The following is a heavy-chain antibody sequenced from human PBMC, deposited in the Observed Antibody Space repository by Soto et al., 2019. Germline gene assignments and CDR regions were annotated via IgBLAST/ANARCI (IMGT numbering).Heavy chain of an antibody. CDR3: TTEFGFSSGWPPRLDY. CDR2: LKGKSAGGTT. V-gene: IGHV3-15*07. CDR1: GFSFNTAW. Sequence: PGGSLILSCAGYGFSFNTAWLTWVRQAPGKGLEWVARLKGKSAGGTTDYAAPVTGRFTISSDDSKNTLYLQMNNLKIEDTAVYYCTTEFGFSSGWPPRLDYWGQGTLVTVSS. J-gene: IGHJ4*02. D-gene: IGHD6-19*01.